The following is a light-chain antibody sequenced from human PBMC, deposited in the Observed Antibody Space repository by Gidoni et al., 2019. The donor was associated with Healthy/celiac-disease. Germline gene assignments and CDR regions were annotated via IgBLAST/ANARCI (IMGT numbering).Light chain of an antibody. CDR2: GAS. V-gene: IGKV3-20*01. Sequence: EIVLTQSPGTLSLSPGERATSSCRASQSVSSSYLAWYQQKPGQAPRLLIYGASSRATGIPDRFSGSGSGTDFTLTISRLEPEDFAVYYCQQYGSSPPRVTFGGGTKVEIK. CDR1: QSVSSSY. J-gene: IGKJ4*01. CDR3: QQYGSSPPRVT.